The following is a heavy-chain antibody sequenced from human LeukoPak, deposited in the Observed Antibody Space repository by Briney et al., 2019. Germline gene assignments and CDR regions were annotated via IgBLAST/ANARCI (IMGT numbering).Heavy chain of an antibody. J-gene: IGHJ6*02. CDR1: GYTFTSYY. V-gene: IGHV1-46*01. CDR2: INPSGGST. D-gene: IGHD3-10*01. Sequence: ASVNVSCKASGYTFTSYYMHWVRQAPGQGLEWMGIINPSGGSTSYAQKFQGRVTMTRDTSTSTVYMELSSLRSEDTAVYYCARDCGRFDYYYGMDVWGQGTTVTVSS. CDR3: ARDCGRFDYYYGMDV.